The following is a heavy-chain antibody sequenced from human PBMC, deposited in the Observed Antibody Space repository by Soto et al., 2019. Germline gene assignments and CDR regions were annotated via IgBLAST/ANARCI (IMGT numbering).Heavy chain of an antibody. CDR3: TRGGINGNWDNWFDT. D-gene: IGHD1-20*01. CDR2: IHHSGST. Sequence: SETLSLTCAVSGGSFSSSSWWSWVRQPPGKGLEWIGEIHHSGSTNYNPSLRSRVTISIDKSTNQLSLRLSSVTAADTAVYYCTRGGINGNWDNWFDTWGQGTLVTVSS. CDR1: GGSFSSSSW. V-gene: IGHV4-4*02. J-gene: IGHJ5*02.